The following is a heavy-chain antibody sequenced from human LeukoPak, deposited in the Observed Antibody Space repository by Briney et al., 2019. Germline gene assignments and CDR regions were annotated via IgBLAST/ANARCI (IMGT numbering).Heavy chain of an antibody. CDR2: IYYSGST. CDR1: GGSISSYY. V-gene: IGHV4-59*01. CDR3: ARETSQKGAHYMDV. D-gene: IGHD3-16*01. J-gene: IGHJ6*03. Sequence: SETLSLTCTVSGGSISSYYWSWIRQPPGKGLEWIGYIYYSGSTSYKPSLKSRVTISVDASKNQFSLKLRSVTAADTAVYYCARETSQKGAHYMDVWGKGTTVTISS.